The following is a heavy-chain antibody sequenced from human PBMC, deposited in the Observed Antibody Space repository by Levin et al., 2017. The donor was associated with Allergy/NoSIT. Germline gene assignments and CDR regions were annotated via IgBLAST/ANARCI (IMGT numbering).Heavy chain of an antibody. J-gene: IGHJ4*02. D-gene: IGHD3-16*01. CDR2: INPNSGGT. CDR3: ARDSSAEGGPDY. CDR1: GYTFTGYY. V-gene: IGHV1-2*02. Sequence: GESLKISCKASGYTFTGYYMHWVRQAPGQGLEWMGWINPNSGGTNYAQKFQGRVTMTRDTSISTAYMELSRLRSDDTAVYYCARDSSAEGGPDYWGQGTLVTVSS.